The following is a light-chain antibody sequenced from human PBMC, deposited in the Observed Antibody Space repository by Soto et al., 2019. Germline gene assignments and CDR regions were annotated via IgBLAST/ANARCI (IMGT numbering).Light chain of an antibody. CDR1: GPHLGGNS. CDR2: DYN. Sequence: GLTQQPSSAAPHGPSVTAPGAGRGPHLGGNSVPWYQQLPGTAPKLLIDDYNKRPSGIPDRFSGSKSGTSATLGITGFQTGDEADYYCGSWDSSLSAYVFGTGTKVTV. V-gene: IGLV1-51*01. CDR3: GSWDSSLSAYV. J-gene: IGLJ1*01.